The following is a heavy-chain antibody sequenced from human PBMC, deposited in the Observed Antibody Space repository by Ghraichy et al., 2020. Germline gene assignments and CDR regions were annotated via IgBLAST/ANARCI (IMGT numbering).Heavy chain of an antibody. CDR3: AHRKGDSSGYFTYYFDY. Sequence: SGPTLVKPTQTLTLTCTFSGFSLSTSGVGVGWIRQPPGKALEWLALIYWNDDKRYSPSLKSRLTITKDTSKNQVVLTMTNMDPVDTATYYCAHRKGDSSGYFTYYFDYWGQGTLVTVSS. J-gene: IGHJ4*02. V-gene: IGHV2-5*01. CDR1: GFSLSTSGVG. D-gene: IGHD3-22*01. CDR2: IYWNDDK.